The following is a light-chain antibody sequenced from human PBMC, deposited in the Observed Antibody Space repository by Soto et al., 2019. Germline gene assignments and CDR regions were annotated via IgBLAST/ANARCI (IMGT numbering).Light chain of an antibody. V-gene: IGLV2-14*01. Sequence: QSVLTQPASVSGYPGQSITISCTGNSIDVGGYNFVSWYEQHPGKAPKLIIYEVNGRPSGVSDRFSGSKSGNTASLTSAGLQAEDEAESYCSSYTSSNTLVVFGGGTQLTGL. J-gene: IGLJ2*01. CDR1: SIDVGGYNF. CDR3: SSYTSSNTLVV. CDR2: EVN.